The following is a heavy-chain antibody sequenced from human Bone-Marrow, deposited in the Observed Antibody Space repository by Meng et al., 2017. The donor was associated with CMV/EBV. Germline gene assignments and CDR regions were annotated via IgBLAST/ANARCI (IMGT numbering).Heavy chain of an antibody. D-gene: IGHD2-2*02. J-gene: IGHJ6*02. CDR1: GYTFSSYG. CDR3: ARDPDCSSTNCYTSSYGMDV. V-gene: IGHV1-18*01. CDR2: ISAYNGNT. Sequence: ASVKVSCTASGYTFSSYGISWVRQAPGQGLEWMGWISAYNGNTNFAQKLQGRVTMTTDTSTSTAYLELRSLRSDDTAVYYCARDPDCSSTNCYTSSYGMDVWGQGTTVTVSS.